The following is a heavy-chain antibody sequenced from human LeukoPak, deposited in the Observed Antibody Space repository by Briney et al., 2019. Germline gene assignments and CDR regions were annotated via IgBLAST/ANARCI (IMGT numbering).Heavy chain of an antibody. CDR2: ISGSGGST. CDR1: GLTFSSYA. J-gene: IGHJ4*02. CDR3: ATFRGLIAVAGGTFDY. D-gene: IGHD6-19*01. V-gene: IGHV3-23*01. Sequence: GGSLRLSCAASGLTFSSYAMSWVRQAPGKGLEWVSAISGSGGSTYYADSVKGRFTISRDNSKNTLYLQMNSLRAEDTAVYYCATFRGLIAVAGGTFDYWGQGTLVTVSS.